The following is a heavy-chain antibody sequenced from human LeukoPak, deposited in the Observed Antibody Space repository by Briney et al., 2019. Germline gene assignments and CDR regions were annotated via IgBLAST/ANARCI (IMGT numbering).Heavy chain of an antibody. Sequence: GGSLRLSCAASGFTSSSYSMNWVRQAPGKGLKWVSSISSSSSYIYYADSVKGRFTISRDNAKNSLYLQMNSLRAEDTAVYYCARALAAAADYWGQGTLVTVSS. V-gene: IGHV3-21*01. CDR1: GFTSSSYS. CDR3: ARALAAAADY. CDR2: ISSSSSYI. D-gene: IGHD6-13*01. J-gene: IGHJ4*02.